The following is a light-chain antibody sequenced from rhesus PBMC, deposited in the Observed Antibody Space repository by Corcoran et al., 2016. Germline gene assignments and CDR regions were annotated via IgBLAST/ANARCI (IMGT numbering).Light chain of an antibody. V-gene: IGKV1-74*01. CDR2: KSY. CDR1: ENVNNY. CDR3: QHNYGTPYS. J-gene: IGKJ2*01. Sequence: DIQMTQSPSSLSASVGDRVTITCRTSENVNNYLNWYQQKPGKAPKLLISKSYTLQSGVPSRFSGSGSGTDYTFTISSLQSEYVATYYCQHNYGTPYSFGQGTKVEI.